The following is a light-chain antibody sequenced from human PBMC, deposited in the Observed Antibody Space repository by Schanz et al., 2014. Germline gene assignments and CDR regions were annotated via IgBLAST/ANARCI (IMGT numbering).Light chain of an antibody. CDR2: WAS. Sequence: DIVMTQSPDSLAVSLGERATIHCRSSQSVLWTSNNKNFLAWYKQTPGQPPKLLIYWASTRESGVPDRFSGSGSGTDFTLTITSLQAEDVAVYYCQHYYTTPFTFGSGTKVEIK. CDR1: QSVLWTSNNKNF. V-gene: IGKV4-1*01. CDR3: QHYYTTPFT. J-gene: IGKJ3*01.